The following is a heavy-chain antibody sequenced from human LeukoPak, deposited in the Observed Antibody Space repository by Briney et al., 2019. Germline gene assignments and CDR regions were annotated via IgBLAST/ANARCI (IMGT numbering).Heavy chain of an antibody. CDR2: IRYDGSNK. V-gene: IGHV3-30*02. CDR3: AKGGGYEAQYYYYYLDV. Sequence: GGSLRLSCAASGFTFSGYTMYWVRQAPGKGLEWVAFIRYDGSNKYYADSVKGRFTISRDNSKNTLYLQMKSLRAEDTAVYYCAKGGGYEAQYYYYYLDVWGKGTTVTISS. CDR1: GFTFSGYT. J-gene: IGHJ6*03. D-gene: IGHD5-12*01.